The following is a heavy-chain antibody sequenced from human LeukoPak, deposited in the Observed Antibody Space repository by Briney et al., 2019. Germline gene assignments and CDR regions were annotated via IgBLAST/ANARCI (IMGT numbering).Heavy chain of an antibody. J-gene: IGHJ2*01. CDR1: GASISRYY. Sequence: SETLSLTCTVSGASISRYYWSWIRQPPGKALEWIGHISYRGSTNYNPSLNSRVTVSVDTSQSQFSLKLSSVTAADTAVYYCARVYYSNSYDYWYFDLWGRGTLVTVSS. CDR2: ISYRGST. V-gene: IGHV4-59*01. CDR3: ARVYYSNSYDYWYFDL. D-gene: IGHD6-13*01.